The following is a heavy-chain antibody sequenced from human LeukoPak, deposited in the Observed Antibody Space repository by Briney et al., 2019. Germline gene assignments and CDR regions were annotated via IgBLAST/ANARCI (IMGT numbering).Heavy chain of an antibody. CDR1: GYTFTGYY. J-gene: IGHJ5*02. Sequence: ASVKVSCKASGYTFTGYYIHWVRQAPGQGLEWMGWLNPNSGGTGYAQMFQGRVTMTRDTSISTAYMEVSGLTSDDTAVYYCARVPCITTSCSPINWFDPWGQGTLVTVSS. V-gene: IGHV1-2*02. D-gene: IGHD2-2*01. CDR2: LNPNSGGT. CDR3: ARVPCITTSCSPINWFDP.